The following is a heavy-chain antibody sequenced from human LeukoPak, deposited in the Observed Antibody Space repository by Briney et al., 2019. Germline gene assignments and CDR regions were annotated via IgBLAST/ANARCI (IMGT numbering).Heavy chain of an antibody. CDR2: IIPIFGTA. J-gene: IGHJ4*02. CDR1: GYTFTSYG. V-gene: IGHV1-69*13. CDR3: ARIGNYYDSSGYLGY. Sequence: SVKVSCKASGYTFTSYGISWVRQAPGQGLEWMGGIIPIFGTANYAQKFQGRVTITADESTSTAYMELSSLRSEDTAVYYCARIGNYYDSSGYLGYWGQGTLVTVSS. D-gene: IGHD3-22*01.